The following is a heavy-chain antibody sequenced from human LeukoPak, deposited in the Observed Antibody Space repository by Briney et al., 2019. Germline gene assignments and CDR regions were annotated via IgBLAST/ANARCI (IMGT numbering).Heavy chain of an antibody. J-gene: IGHJ4*02. D-gene: IGHD6-13*01. V-gene: IGHV4-4*02. CDR1: GASISSHNW. CDR2: IYHSGST. CDR3: ARGTGQQLNY. Sequence: SETLSLTCTVSGASISSHNWWWSWVRQPPGKGLEWIGEIYHSGSTNYNPSLKSRVTISVDTSKNQFSLKLSSVTAADTAVYYCARGTGQQLNYWGQGTLVTVSS.